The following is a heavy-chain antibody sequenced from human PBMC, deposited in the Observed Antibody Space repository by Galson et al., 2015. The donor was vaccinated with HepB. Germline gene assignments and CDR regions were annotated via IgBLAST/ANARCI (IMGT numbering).Heavy chain of an antibody. V-gene: IGHV3-30-3*01. CDR2: ISYDGSIK. D-gene: IGHD2-2*01. CDR1: GFTFSNYA. CDR3: ARGGDIAVVPAATYYYYGMDV. J-gene: IGHJ6*02. Sequence: LRLSCAASGFTFSNYAMHWVRQAPGKGLEWVAFISYDGSIKYYADSVKGRFTISRDNSKNTLYLQMNSLRAEDKAVYYCARGGDIAVVPAATYYYYGMDVWGQGTTVTVSS.